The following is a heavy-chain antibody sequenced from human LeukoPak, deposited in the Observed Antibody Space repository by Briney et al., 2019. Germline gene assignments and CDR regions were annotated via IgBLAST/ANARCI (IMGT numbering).Heavy chain of an antibody. CDR1: GGSFSGYY. CDR2: INHSGST. D-gene: IGHD5-18*01. V-gene: IGHV4-34*01. J-gene: IGHJ4*02. Sequence: SETLSLTCAVYGGSFSGYYWSWIRQPPGKGLEWIGEINHSGSTNYNPSLKSRVTISVDTSKNQFSLKLSSVTAADTAVYYCASGNSYGTKNDYWGQGTLVTVSS. CDR3: ASGNSYGTKNDY.